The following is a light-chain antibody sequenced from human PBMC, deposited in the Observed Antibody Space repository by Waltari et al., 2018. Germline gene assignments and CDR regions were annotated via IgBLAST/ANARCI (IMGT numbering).Light chain of an antibody. J-gene: IGLJ3*02. Sequence: SYELTQPPSVSVSPGQTASITCSGDKLGDKYTCWYQQTPGQSPVLVIFQDIKRPSGIPERFSGSNSGNTATLTISGTQPMDEADYYCQAWDSSTVVFGGGTKLTVL. CDR2: QDI. V-gene: IGLV3-1*01. CDR3: QAWDSSTVV. CDR1: KLGDKY.